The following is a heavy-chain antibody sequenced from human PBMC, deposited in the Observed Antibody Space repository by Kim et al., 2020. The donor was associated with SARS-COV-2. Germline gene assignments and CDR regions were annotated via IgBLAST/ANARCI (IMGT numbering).Heavy chain of an antibody. J-gene: IGHJ4*02. D-gene: IGHD1-26*01. CDR2: IYSGGST. CDR3: ARDDPPNPFYPLSIVGAATY. V-gene: IGHV3-53*01. CDR1: GFTVSSNY. Sequence: GGSLRLSCAASGFTVSSNYMSWVRQAPGKGLEWVSVIYSGGSTYYADSVKGRFTISRDNSKNTLYLQMNSLRAEDTAVYYCARDDPPNPFYPLSIVGAATYWGQGTLVTVSS.